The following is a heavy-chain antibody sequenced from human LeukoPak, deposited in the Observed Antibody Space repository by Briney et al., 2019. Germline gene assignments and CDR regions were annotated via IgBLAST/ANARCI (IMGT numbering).Heavy chain of an antibody. V-gene: IGHV3-20*04. J-gene: IGHJ4*02. Sequence: GGSLRLSCAASGFTFDDYGMSWVRQAPGKGLEWVSGINWNGGSTGYADSVKGRFTFSRDNATNSLYLQMNSLRAEDTALYYCARVEGGRITMIVVVDYYFDYWGQGTLVTVSS. CDR1: GFTFDDYG. CDR2: INWNGGST. D-gene: IGHD3-22*01. CDR3: ARVEGGRITMIVVVDYYFDY.